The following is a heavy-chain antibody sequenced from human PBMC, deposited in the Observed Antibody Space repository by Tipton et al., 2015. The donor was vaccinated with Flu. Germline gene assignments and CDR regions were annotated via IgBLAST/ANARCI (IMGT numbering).Heavy chain of an antibody. Sequence: TLSLTCTVSGFSISSGYYWAWIRQPPGKGLEWIGSIYHIGSTYYNPSLKSRVTISVDTSEDQFSLRLTSVTAADTALYYCASVTNNYESLEFWGQGTLVTVSS. CDR3: ASVTNNYESLEF. CDR2: IYHIGST. J-gene: IGHJ1*01. CDR1: GFSISSGYY. D-gene: IGHD3-22*01. V-gene: IGHV4-38-2*02.